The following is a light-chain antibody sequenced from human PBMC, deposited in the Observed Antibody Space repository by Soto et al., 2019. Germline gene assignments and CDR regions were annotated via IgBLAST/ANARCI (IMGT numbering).Light chain of an antibody. J-gene: IGKJ4*01. V-gene: IGKV1-5*01. CDR3: QQYNSYPLT. CDR2: LAS. CDR1: QSISRY. Sequence: DVQMTQSPSTLSASVGDRVTITCRASQSISRYLSWYQQKPGKAPKLLIYLASSLQSGVPSRFSGSGSGTEFTLTISSLQPDDFATYYCQQYNSYPLTFGGGTMVDIK.